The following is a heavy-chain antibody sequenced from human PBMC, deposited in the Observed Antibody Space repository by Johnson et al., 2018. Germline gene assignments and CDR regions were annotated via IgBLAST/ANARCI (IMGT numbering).Heavy chain of an antibody. Sequence: VQLVESGGGLVQPGGSLRLSCAASGFTFSSYAMSWVRQAPGKGLEWVSAVSGSGDSTYYADSVKGRFTISRDNSKNTLYLQMNSLRAEDTAVYYCAKGYCSSTSCYESWGIHYYSYYYYMDVGGKGTTVTVSS. V-gene: IGHV3-23*04. CDR2: VSGSGDST. CDR1: GFTFSSYA. J-gene: IGHJ6*03. D-gene: IGHD2-2*01. CDR3: AKGYCSSTSCYESWGIHYYSYYYYMDV.